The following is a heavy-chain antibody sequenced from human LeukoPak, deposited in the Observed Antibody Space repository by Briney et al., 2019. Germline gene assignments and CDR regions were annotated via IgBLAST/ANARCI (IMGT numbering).Heavy chain of an antibody. D-gene: IGHD1-26*01. CDR3: AREWAYYYYRDV. V-gene: IGHV1-2*02. J-gene: IGHJ6*03. Sequence: ASVKVSCKASGYTFTGYYMHWVRQAPGQGLEWMGWINPNSGGTNYAQKFQGRVTMTRDTSLSTAYMELSRLRSDDTAVYYCAREWAYYYYRDVWGKGATVTISS. CDR2: INPNSGGT. CDR1: GYTFTGYY.